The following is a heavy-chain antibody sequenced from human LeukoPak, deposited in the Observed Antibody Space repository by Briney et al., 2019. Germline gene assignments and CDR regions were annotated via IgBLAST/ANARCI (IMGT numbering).Heavy chain of an antibody. J-gene: IGHJ6*03. V-gene: IGHV3-30*02. D-gene: IGHD3-3*01. CDR3: AKDHPRFWSGYYMDV. CDR1: GFTFSSYG. CDR2: IRYDGSNK. Sequence: GGSLRLSCAASGFTFSSYGMHWVRQAPGKGLEWVAFIRYDGSNKYYADSVKGRFTISRDNSKNTLYLQMNSLGAEDTAVYYCAKDHPRFWSGYYMDVWGKGTTVTVSS.